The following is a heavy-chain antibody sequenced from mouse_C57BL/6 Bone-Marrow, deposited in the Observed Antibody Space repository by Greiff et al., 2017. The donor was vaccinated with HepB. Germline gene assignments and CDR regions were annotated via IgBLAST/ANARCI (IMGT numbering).Heavy chain of an antibody. CDR3: ARRNYYGSPWYFDV. CDR2: IYPRSGNT. V-gene: IGHV1-81*01. D-gene: IGHD1-1*01. CDR1: GYTFTSYG. Sequence: VQVVESGAELARPGASVKLSCKASGYTFTSYGISWVKQRTGQGLEWIGEIYPRSGNTYYNEKFKGKATLTADKSSSTAYMELRSLTSEDSAVYFCARRNYYGSPWYFDVWGTGTTVTVSS. J-gene: IGHJ1*03.